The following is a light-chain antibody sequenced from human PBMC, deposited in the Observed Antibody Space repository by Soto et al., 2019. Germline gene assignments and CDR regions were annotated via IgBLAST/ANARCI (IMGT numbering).Light chain of an antibody. CDR3: QQYVSCPRT. Sequence: IVLTQSPGTLSLSPGERATLSCRASQTISTSYLAWYQQRPGQAPRLLIYGTSSRATGITERFSGSGSGTDFTLAISRLEPEEVAVYYCQQYVSCPRTFGQGTKVEI. CDR2: GTS. J-gene: IGKJ1*01. V-gene: IGKV3-20*01. CDR1: QTISTSY.